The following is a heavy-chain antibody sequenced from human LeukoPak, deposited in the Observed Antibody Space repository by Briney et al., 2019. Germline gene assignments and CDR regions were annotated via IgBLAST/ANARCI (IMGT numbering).Heavy chain of an antibody. CDR1: GFTFSSYV. V-gene: IGHV3-23*01. CDR3: AKGPERRGFCTGSGCYSDC. J-gene: IGHJ4*02. D-gene: IGHD2-8*02. Sequence: GGSLRLSCAASGFTFSSYVMSWVRQAPGKGLEWVSAISGSGGSTYYADSVKGRFTISRDNSKDTLYLQMNSLRAEDTAVYYCAKGPERRGFCTGSGCYSDCWGQGTLVTVSS. CDR2: ISGSGGST.